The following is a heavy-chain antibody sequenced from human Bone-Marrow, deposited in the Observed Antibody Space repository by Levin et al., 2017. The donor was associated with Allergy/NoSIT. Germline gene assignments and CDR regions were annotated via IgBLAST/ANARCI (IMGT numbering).Heavy chain of an antibody. D-gene: IGHD2-2*01. Sequence: PGGSLRLSCAASGMTFDTHAMHWVRQAPGKGLEWLAVIAYDGTTKYYADSVKGRFTISRDNSKNMLFLQMSSLRDEDTALYYCARIRLLTRSTEAGALEVWGQGTMVTVSS. J-gene: IGHJ3*01. CDR3: ARIRLLTRSTEAGALEV. V-gene: IGHV3-30-3*01. CDR2: IAYDGTTK. CDR1: GMTFDTHA.